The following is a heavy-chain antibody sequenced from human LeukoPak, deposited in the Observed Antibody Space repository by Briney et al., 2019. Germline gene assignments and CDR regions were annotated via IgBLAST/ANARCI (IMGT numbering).Heavy chain of an antibody. D-gene: IGHD3-22*01. Sequence: PSETLSLTCTVSGGSISSYYWSWIRQPPGKGLEWNGYIYYSGSTNYNPSLKSRVTISVDTSKNQFSLKLSSVTAADTAVYYCARTYYDSSGYLLFGYWGQGTLVTVS. CDR2: IYYSGST. CDR3: ARTYYDSSGYLLFGY. CDR1: GGSISSYY. J-gene: IGHJ4*02. V-gene: IGHV4-59*01.